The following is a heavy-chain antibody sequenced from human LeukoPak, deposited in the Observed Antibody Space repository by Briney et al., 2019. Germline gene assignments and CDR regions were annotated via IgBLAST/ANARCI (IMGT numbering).Heavy chain of an antibody. Sequence: GGSLRLSCAASGFTFSSYAMSWVRQAPGKGLGWVSAISGSGGSTYYADSVKGRFTISRDNSKNTLYLQMNSLRAEDTAVYYCAKDPDIVVVPAARYFDYWGQGALVTVSS. CDR3: AKDPDIVVVPAARYFDY. CDR2: ISGSGGST. D-gene: IGHD2-2*01. J-gene: IGHJ4*02. CDR1: GFTFSSYA. V-gene: IGHV3-23*01.